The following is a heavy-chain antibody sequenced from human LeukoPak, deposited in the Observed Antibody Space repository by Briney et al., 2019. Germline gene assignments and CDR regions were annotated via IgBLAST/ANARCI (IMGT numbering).Heavy chain of an antibody. Sequence: GGSLRLSCAASGFTFSSYSMYWVRQAPGKGLEWVSYISSSSATIYYADSVKGRFTISRDSAKNSLYLQMNSLRAEDTAVYYCARSGGSYWYWGQGTLVTVSS. CDR3: ARSGGSYWY. CDR2: ISSSSATI. V-gene: IGHV3-48*01. J-gene: IGHJ4*02. D-gene: IGHD1-26*01. CDR1: GFTFSSYS.